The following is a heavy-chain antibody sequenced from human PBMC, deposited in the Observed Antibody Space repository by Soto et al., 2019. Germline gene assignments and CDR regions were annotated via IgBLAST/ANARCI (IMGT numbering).Heavy chain of an antibody. CDR3: ARHGGIAAAGTDSIYYYYYGMDV. D-gene: IGHD6-13*01. CDR1: GGSFSGYY. CDR2: INHSGST. V-gene: IGHV4-34*01. Sequence: SETLSLTCAVYGGSFSGYYWSWIRQPPGKGLEWIGEINHSGSTNYNPSLKSRVTISVDTSKNQFSLKLSSVTAADTAVYYCARHGGIAAAGTDSIYYYYYGMDVWGQGTTVTVSS. J-gene: IGHJ6*02.